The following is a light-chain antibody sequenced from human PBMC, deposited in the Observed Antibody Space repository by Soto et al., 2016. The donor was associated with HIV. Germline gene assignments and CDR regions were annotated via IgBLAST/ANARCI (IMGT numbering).Light chain of an antibody. J-gene: IGKJ2*01. Sequence: DIQMTQSPSLLSASVGDRVTITCRASQTVYNYLVWYQQKPGKAPKSLIYGASSLQSGVPSRFSGSGSGTDFTLTISSLQPEDFATYYCQQYNSYWRTFGQGTKLEI. CDR1: QTVYNY. V-gene: IGKV1-16*01. CDR2: GAS. CDR3: QQYNSYWRT.